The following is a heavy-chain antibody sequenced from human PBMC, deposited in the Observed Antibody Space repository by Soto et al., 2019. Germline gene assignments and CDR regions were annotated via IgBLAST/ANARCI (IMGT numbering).Heavy chain of an antibody. CDR2: ISAYNGNT. CDR3: ARLAITIFGVVTDYCYYMDV. CDR1: GYTFTSYG. J-gene: IGHJ6*03. Sequence: ASVKVSCKASGYTFTSYGISWVRQAPGQGLEWMGWISAYNGNTNYAQKLQGRVTMTTDTSTSTAYMELRSLRSDDTAVYYCARLAITIFGVVTDYCYYMDVWGKGTTVTVSS. V-gene: IGHV1-18*01. D-gene: IGHD3-3*01.